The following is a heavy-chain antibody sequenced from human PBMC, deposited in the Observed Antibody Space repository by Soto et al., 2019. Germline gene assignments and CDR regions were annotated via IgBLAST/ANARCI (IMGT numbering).Heavy chain of an antibody. CDR2: ISSSSSYI. J-gene: IGHJ6*02. CDR1: GFTFSSYS. V-gene: IGHV3-21*01. CDR3: ARDSSSWYGPHYYYYGMDV. D-gene: IGHD6-13*01. Sequence: PGGSLRLSCAASGFTFSSYSMNWVRQAPGKGLEWVSSISSSSSYIYYADSVKGRFTISRDNAKNSLYLQMNSLRAEDTAVYYCARDSSSWYGPHYYYYGMDVWGQGTTVTVSS.